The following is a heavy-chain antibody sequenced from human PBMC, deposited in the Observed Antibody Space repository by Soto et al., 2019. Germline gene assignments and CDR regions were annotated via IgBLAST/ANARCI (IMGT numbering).Heavy chain of an antibody. V-gene: IGHV1-8*01. D-gene: IGHD3-3*01. J-gene: IGHJ6*02. CDR3: ARARFDFWSAYGEDGMDV. CDR2: MNPNSGNT. CDR1: GNTLSSND. Sequence: QVQLVQSGAVVKKPGASVRVSCKSSGNTLSSNDINWVRQATGQGLEWMGWMNPNSGNTGYAQKFQGRVTMTRNTSISTAYMELSSLRSEDTAVYYCARARFDFWSAYGEDGMDVWGQGTTVTVSS.